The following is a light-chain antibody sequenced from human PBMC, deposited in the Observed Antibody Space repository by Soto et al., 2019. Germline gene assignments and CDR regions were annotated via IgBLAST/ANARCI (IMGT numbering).Light chain of an antibody. J-gene: IGKJ1*01. CDR2: GAS. CDR3: QQYNNWPRT. V-gene: IGKV3-15*01. Sequence: EIVMTQSPVTLSASPGERATLSCRASQSISNNLAWYQQKPGQAPRLLIYGASTRATGIPARFSGSESGTEFTLSINSLQSEDFAVYYCQQYNNWPRTFGQGTKVEIK. CDR1: QSISNN.